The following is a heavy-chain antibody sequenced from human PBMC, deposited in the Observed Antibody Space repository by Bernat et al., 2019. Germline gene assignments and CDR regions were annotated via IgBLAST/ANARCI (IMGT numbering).Heavy chain of an antibody. CDR2: ISSSSSYT. J-gene: IGHJ4*02. CDR1: GFTFSDYY. CDR3: ARFVVVAASHRYYFDY. Sequence: QVQLVESGGGLVKPGGSLRLSCAASGFTFSDYYMSWIHQAPGKGLEWVSYISSSSSYTNYADSVKGRFTISRDNAKNSLYLQMNSLRAADTAVYYCARFVVVAASHRYYFDYWGQGTLVTVSS. D-gene: IGHD2-15*01. V-gene: IGHV3-11*05.